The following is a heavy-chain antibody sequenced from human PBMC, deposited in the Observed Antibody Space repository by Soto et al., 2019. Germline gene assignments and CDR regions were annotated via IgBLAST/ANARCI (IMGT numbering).Heavy chain of an antibody. D-gene: IGHD6-19*01. J-gene: IGHJ4*02. Sequence: PGGSLRLSCAASGFKSVDYAMGWVRQAPGKGLEWVAAISGTGARTFYDDSVKGRFTISRDNSKNTLYLQMNSLRAEDTAVYFCAKKVTVYAVDPADYWGQGTQVTVSS. CDR2: ISGTGART. CDR3: AKKVTVYAVDPADY. V-gene: IGHV3-23*01. CDR1: GFKSVDYA.